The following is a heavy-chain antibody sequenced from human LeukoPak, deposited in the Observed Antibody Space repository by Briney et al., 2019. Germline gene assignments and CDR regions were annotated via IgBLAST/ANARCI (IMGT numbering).Heavy chain of an antibody. CDR1: GYTFTGYY. V-gene: IGHV1-2*02. D-gene: IGHD6-13*01. CDR3: ARGVSSRYYYYYMDV. CDR2: INPNSGGT. J-gene: IGHJ6*03. Sequence: ASVKVSGKASGYTFTGYYMHWVRQAPGQGLEWMGWINPNSGGTNYAQKFHGRVTMTRDTSISTAYMELSRLRSDDTAVYYCARGVSSRYYYYYMDVWGKGITVTVSS.